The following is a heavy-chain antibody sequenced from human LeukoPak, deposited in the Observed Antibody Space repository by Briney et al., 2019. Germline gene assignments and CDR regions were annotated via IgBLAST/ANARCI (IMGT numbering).Heavy chain of an antibody. V-gene: IGHV4-31*03. CDR1: GGSISSGGYY. D-gene: IGHD5-24*01. CDR2: IYYSGGT. J-gene: IGHJ4*02. Sequence: SETLSLTCTVSGGSISSGGYYWSWIRQHPGTGLEWIGYIYYSGGTYYNPSLKSRVTISVDTSKNQLSLKLSSVTAADTAVYYCARWLQLRDYFDYWGQGTLVTVSS. CDR3: ARWLQLRDYFDY.